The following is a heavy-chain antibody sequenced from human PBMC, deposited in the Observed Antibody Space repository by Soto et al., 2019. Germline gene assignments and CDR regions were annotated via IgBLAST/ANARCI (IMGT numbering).Heavy chain of an antibody. CDR2: IYYSGST. D-gene: IGHD2-21*02. J-gene: IGHJ6*02. CDR3: ARDVVVTARGTYYYGMDV. Sequence: SETLSLTCTVSGGSVSSGSYYWSWIRQPPGKGLEWIGYIYYSGSTNYNPSLKSRVTISVDTSKNQFSLKLSSVTAADTAVYYCARDVVVTARGTYYYGMDVWGQGTTVTVS. V-gene: IGHV4-61*01. CDR1: GGSVSSGSYY.